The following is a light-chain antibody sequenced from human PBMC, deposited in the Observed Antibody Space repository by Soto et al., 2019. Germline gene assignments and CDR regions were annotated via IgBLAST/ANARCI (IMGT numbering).Light chain of an antibody. J-gene: IGKJ2*01. Sequence: EIVMTHSPATPSVSPGERATLSCRSSQSVSNNLAWYQQKPRQAPRLLIYGASTRATAIPARFSGSGSGTEFTLTISSLQSEDFAVYYCQQYDNWPYTFGQGTKLEIK. CDR1: QSVSNN. V-gene: IGKV3-15*01. CDR3: QQYDNWPYT. CDR2: GAS.